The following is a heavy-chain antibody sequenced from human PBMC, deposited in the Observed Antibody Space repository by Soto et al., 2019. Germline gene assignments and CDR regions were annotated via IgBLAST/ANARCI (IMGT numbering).Heavy chain of an antibody. J-gene: IGHJ3*02. CDR2: INSDGSST. CDR1: GFTFSNYW. Sequence: GGSLRLSCAASGFTFSNYWMHWVRQTPGKGLVWVSRINSDGSSTRYADSVKGRFTISRDNAKNTLYLQMNSLRAEDTAVYYCARDRGYYDSSGYYYFGAFDIWGQGTMVTVSS. CDR3: ARDRGYYDSSGYYYFGAFDI. D-gene: IGHD3-22*01. V-gene: IGHV3-74*01.